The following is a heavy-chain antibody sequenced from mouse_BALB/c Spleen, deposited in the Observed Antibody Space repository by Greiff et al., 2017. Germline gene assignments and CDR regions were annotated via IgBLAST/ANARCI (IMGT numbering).Heavy chain of an antibody. V-gene: IGHV5-17*02. CDR3: ARGGHFFDY. CDR2: ISSGSSTI. CDR1: GFTFTSFG. J-gene: IGHJ2*01. Sequence: EVHLVESGGGLVQPGGSRKLSCAASGFTFTSFGMHWVRQAPEKGLEWVGYISSGSSTIHYADTVKGRFTISRDNPKNTLFLQMTSLRSEDTAMYYCARGGHFFDYWGQGTTLTVSS.